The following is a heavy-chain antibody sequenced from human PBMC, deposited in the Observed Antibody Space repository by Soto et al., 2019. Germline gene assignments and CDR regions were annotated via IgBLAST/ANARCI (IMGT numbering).Heavy chain of an antibody. D-gene: IGHD3-22*01. CDR2: INHSGST. J-gene: IGHJ4*02. CDR3: ARGSLVYDSSGYSYFDY. V-gene: IGHV4-34*01. Sequence: SETLSLTCAVYGGAYSGYYWSWIRQPPGKGLEWIGEINHSGSTNYTPSLKSRVTISVDTSKNQFSLKLTSVTAADTAVYYCARGSLVYDSSGYSYFDYWGQGTLVTVSS. CDR1: GGAYSGYY.